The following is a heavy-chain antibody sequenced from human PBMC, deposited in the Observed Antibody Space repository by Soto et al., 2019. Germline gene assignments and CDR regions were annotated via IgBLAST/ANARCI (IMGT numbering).Heavy chain of an antibody. D-gene: IGHD6-13*01. CDR3: AKASRAAAGTYFDY. Sequence: DVQLVESGGGLVQPGESLRLSCAASGFTFDDYAMHWVRQAPGKGLEWVSGISWNSGSIGYADSVKGRFTISRDNAKNSLYLQMNSLRAEDTALYYCAKASRAAAGTYFDYWGQGTLVTVSS. J-gene: IGHJ4*02. V-gene: IGHV3-9*01. CDR2: ISWNSGSI. CDR1: GFTFDDYA.